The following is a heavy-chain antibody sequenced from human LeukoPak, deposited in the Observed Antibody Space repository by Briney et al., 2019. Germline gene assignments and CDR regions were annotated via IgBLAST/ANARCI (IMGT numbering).Heavy chain of an antibody. CDR1: GFTFSTYA. V-gene: IGHV3-23*01. CDR3: AKRITVVARDAFDI. CDR2: ISGSGGST. J-gene: IGHJ3*02. D-gene: IGHD6-19*01. Sequence: GGSLRLSCAAYGFTFSTYAMSWVRQAPGKGLEWVSSISGSGGSTFYADSVKGRFTISRDNSKNTLYLQMNSLRAEDTAVYYCAKRITVVARDAFDIWGQGTMVTVSS.